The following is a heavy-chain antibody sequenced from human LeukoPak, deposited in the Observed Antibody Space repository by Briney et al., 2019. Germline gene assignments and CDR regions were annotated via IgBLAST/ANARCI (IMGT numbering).Heavy chain of an antibody. V-gene: IGHV3-15*01. CDR2: IKSKTDGGTT. CDR1: GFTFSSYS. Sequence: PGGSLRLSCAASGFTFSSYSMNWVRQAPGKGLEWVGRIKSKTDGGTTDYAAPVKGRFTISRDDSKHTLYLQMNSLKTEDTAVYYCTRDLYHYDGSGYFRLDYLGQGTLVTVSS. CDR3: TRDLYHYDGSGYFRLDY. D-gene: IGHD3-22*01. J-gene: IGHJ4*02.